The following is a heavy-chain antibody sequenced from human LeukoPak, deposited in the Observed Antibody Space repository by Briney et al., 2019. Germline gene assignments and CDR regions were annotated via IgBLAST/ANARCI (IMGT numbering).Heavy chain of an antibody. CDR1: GFTFSSYS. CDR2: ISSSSSYI. Sequence: GGSLRLSCAASGFTFSSYSMNWVRQAPGKGLEWVSSISSSSSYIYYADSVKGRFTISRDNAKNSLYLQMNSLRAEDTAVYYCARADSSSYLFDYWGQATLVTVSS. V-gene: IGHV3-21*01. D-gene: IGHD6-13*01. J-gene: IGHJ4*02. CDR3: ARADSSSYLFDY.